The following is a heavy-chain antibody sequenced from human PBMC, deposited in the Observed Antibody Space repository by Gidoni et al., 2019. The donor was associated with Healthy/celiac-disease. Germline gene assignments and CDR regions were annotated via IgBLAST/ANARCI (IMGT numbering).Heavy chain of an antibody. CDR1: GFTFSSYW. CDR2: IKQDGSEK. D-gene: IGHD3-9*01. Sequence: GESGGGLVQPGGSLRLSCAASGFTFSSYWMSWVRQAPGKGLEWVANIKQDGSEKYYVDSVKGRFTISRDNAKNSLYLQMNSLRAEDTAVYYCAREGVWYDILTGFISLLGSDYWGQGTLVTVSS. J-gene: IGHJ4*02. V-gene: IGHV3-7*03. CDR3: AREGVWYDILTGFISLLGSDY.